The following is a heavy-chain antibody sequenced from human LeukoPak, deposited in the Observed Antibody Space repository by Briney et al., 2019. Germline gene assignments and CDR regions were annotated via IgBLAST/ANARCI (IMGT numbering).Heavy chain of an antibody. Sequence: SETLSLTCTVAGGSISSYYWSWIRQPPGKGLEWIGYIYYSGSTNYNPSLKSRVTISVDTSKNQFSLKLSSVTAADPAVYYCASAVTTLTTNWFDPWAQGTLVSVPS. D-gene: IGHD4-17*01. CDR1: GGSISSYY. CDR3: ASAVTTLTTNWFDP. CDR2: IYYSGST. J-gene: IGHJ5*02. V-gene: IGHV4-59*01.